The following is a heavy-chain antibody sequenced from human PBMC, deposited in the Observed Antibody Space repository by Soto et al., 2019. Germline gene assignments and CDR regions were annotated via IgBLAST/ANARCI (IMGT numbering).Heavy chain of an antibody. Sequence: SETLSLTCTVSGGSISRYYWSSIRQPPGKGLEWIVYIYTSGSTNYNTSHKSRVTISVDTSKNQFALKLSSVTGADTAVYYCARDKDDRGYGGNWFDPWGQGTLVTVS. CDR2: IYTSGST. CDR3: ARDKDDRGYGGNWFDP. CDR1: GGSISRYY. D-gene: IGHD5-12*01. J-gene: IGHJ5*02. V-gene: IGHV4-59*01.